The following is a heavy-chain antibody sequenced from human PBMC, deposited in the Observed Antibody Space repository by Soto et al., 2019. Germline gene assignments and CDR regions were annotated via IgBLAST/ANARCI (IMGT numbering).Heavy chain of an antibody. CDR3: AKGGWNYAAYFDY. V-gene: IGHV3-9*01. CDR2: ISWNSGSI. Sequence: GGSLRLSCAASGFTFDDYAMHWVRQAPGKGLEWVSGISWNSGSIGYADSVKGRFTISRDNAKNSLYLQMNSLRAEDTALYYCAKGGWNYAAYFDYWGQGTLVTVSS. CDR1: GFTFDDYA. D-gene: IGHD1-7*01. J-gene: IGHJ4*02.